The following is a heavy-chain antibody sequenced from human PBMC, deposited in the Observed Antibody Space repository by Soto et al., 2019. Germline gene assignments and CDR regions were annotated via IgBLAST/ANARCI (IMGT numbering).Heavy chain of an antibody. Sequence: PGGSLRLSCAASGFTFSSYAMHWVRQAPGKGLEWVAVISYDGSNKYYADSVKGRFTISRDNSKNTLYLQMNSLRAGDTAVYYCARDGKEGATSYYGMDVWGQGTTVTSP. CDR2: ISYDGSNK. J-gene: IGHJ6*02. CDR3: ARDGKEGATSYYGMDV. D-gene: IGHD1-26*01. V-gene: IGHV3-30-3*01. CDR1: GFTFSSYA.